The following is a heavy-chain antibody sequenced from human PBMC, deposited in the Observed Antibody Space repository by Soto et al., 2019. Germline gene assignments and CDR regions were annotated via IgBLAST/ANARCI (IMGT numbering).Heavy chain of an antibody. D-gene: IGHD3-3*01. CDR3: AKDGTYYDFWSGYYTGMVHYYYGMDV. V-gene: IGHV3-30*02. CDR1: GFTFSSYG. Sequence: GGSLRLSCAASGFTFSSYGMHWVRQAPGKGLEWVAVIWYDGSNKYYADSVKGRFTISRDNSKNTLYLQMNSLRAEDTAVYYCAKDGTYYDFWSGYYTGMVHYYYGMDVWGQGTTVTVS. J-gene: IGHJ6*02. CDR2: IWYDGSNK.